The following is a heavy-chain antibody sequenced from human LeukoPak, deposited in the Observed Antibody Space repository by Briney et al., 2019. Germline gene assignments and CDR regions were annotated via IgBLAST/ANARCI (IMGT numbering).Heavy chain of an antibody. CDR3: ARGHSSSWYVLRPYPDSPSDY. D-gene: IGHD6-13*01. CDR1: GFTFSTYA. V-gene: IGHV3-23*01. Sequence: GGSLRLSCAASGFTFSTYAMSWVRQAPGKGLEWVSGISGNAKTPSYADSVKGRFTISRDNSKNTLYLQMNSLRAEDTAVYYCARGHSSSWYVLRPYPDSPSDYWGQGTLVTVSS. CDR2: ISGNAKTP. J-gene: IGHJ4*02.